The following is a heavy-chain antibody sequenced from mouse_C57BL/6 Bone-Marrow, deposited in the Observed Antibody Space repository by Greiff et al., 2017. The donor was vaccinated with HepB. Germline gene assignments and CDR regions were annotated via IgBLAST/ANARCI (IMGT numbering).Heavy chain of an antibody. Sequence: VQLKESGGGLVKPGGSLKLSCAASGFTFSSYAMSWVRQTPEKRLEWVATISDGGSYTYYPDNVKGRFTISRDNAKNNLYLQMSHLKSEDTAMYYCARARTTVVSFDYWGQGTTLTVSS. J-gene: IGHJ2*01. CDR1: GFTFSSYA. CDR2: ISDGGSYT. V-gene: IGHV5-4*01. D-gene: IGHD1-1*01. CDR3: ARARTTVVSFDY.